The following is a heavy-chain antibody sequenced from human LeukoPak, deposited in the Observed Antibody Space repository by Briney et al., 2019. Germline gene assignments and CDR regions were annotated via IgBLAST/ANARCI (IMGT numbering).Heavy chain of an antibody. CDR3: ARQITIFGVLTPREFDY. CDR1: SGFVSSYY. J-gene: IGHJ4*02. V-gene: IGHV4-59*08. Sequence: SETLSLTCTDTSGFVSSYYWSWIRQPPGKGLELIGYSCYSGSTYYNPSLKSRVAISVDASKHQFSLRLTSVTAADTAMYYCARQITIFGVLTPREFDYWGQGSLVTVSS. D-gene: IGHD3-3*01. CDR2: SCYSGST.